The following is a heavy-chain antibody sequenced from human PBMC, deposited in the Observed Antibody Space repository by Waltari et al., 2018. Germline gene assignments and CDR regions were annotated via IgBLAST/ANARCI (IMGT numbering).Heavy chain of an antibody. CDR3: ARAGLSASGVVLDEAFDI. D-gene: IGHD3-3*01. J-gene: IGHJ3*02. Sequence: EVQLVESGGGLVKSGGSQRLSCAASGFTFSSYSMNWVRQAPGKGLEWLSIISRSSTYIYYSDSVKGRFTISRDNAKNSLFLQMNSLRAEDTAMYYCARAGLSASGVVLDEAFDIWGQGTMVIVSS. CDR2: ISRSSTYI. CDR1: GFTFSSYS. V-gene: IGHV3-21*01.